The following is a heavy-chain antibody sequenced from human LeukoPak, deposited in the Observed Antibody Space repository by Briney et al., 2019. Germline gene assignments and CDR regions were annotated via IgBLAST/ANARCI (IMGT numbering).Heavy chain of an antibody. D-gene: IGHD6-13*01. CDR1: GFTFSSYA. CDR2: ISYDGSNK. J-gene: IGHJ4*02. Sequence: PGGSLRLSCAASGFTFSSYAMHWVRQAPGKGLEWVAVISYDGSNKYYADSVKGRFTISRDNSKNTLYLQMNSLRAEDTAVYYCARDNPHSSSWFLPPEHFGYWGQGTLVTVSS. CDR3: ARDNPHSSSWFLPPEHFGY. V-gene: IGHV3-30*04.